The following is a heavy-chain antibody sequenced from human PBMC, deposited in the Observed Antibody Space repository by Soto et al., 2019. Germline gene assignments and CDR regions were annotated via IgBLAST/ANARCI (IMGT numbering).Heavy chain of an antibody. CDR3: ARHRARMSVLRFLEWLDPGFDY. CDR1: GFTFSSYA. D-gene: IGHD3-3*01. V-gene: IGHV3-64D*08. J-gene: IGHJ4*02. Sequence: PGGSLRLSCSASGFTFSSYAMHWVRQAPGKGLEYVSAISSNGGSTYYADSVKGRFTISRDDSKNTLYLQMSSLRASDTAMYYCARHRARMSVLRFLEWLDPGFDYWGQGTLVTVSS. CDR2: ISSNGGST.